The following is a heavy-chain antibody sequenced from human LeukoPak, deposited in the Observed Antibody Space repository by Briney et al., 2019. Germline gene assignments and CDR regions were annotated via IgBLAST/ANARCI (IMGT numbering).Heavy chain of an antibody. Sequence: GGSLRLSCAASGFTFSSYDVHWVRRATGKGLEWVSAIGTAGDTYYPGSVKGRFTISRENAKNSLYLQMNSLRAGDTAVYYCARAVAGHFDYWGQGTLVTVSS. CDR2: IGTAGDT. CDR3: ARAVAGHFDY. CDR1: GFTFSSYD. D-gene: IGHD6-19*01. V-gene: IGHV3-13*01. J-gene: IGHJ4*02.